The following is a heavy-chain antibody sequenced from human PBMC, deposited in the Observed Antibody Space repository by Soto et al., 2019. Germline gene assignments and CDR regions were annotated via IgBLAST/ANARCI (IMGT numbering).Heavy chain of an antibody. Sequence: SETLSLTCTVSGGSISSSSYYWGWIRQPPGKGLEWIGSIYYSGSTYYNPSLKRRVTISVDTSKDQFSLKLSSVTAADTAVYYCARQIAAAGTADAFDIWGQGTMVTVSS. D-gene: IGHD6-13*01. V-gene: IGHV4-39*01. CDR3: ARQIAAAGTADAFDI. J-gene: IGHJ3*02. CDR1: GGSISSSSYY. CDR2: IYYSGST.